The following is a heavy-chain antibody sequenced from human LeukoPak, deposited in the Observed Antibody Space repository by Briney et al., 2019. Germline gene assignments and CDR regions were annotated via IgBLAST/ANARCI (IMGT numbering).Heavy chain of an antibody. V-gene: IGHV3-23*01. Sequence: PGGSLRLSCAASGFTFSSYWMSWVRQAPGKGLEWVSAISGSGGSTYYADSVKGRFTISRDNSKNTLYLQMNSLRAEDTAVYYCAKGSGYSYGYSDYWGQGTLVTVSS. CDR2: ISGSGGST. J-gene: IGHJ4*02. CDR1: GFTFSSYW. CDR3: AKGSGYSYGYSDY. D-gene: IGHD5-18*01.